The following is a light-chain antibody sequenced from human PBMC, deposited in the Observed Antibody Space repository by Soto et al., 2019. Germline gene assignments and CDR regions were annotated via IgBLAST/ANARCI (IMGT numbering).Light chain of an antibody. CDR2: DAS. V-gene: IGKV3-11*01. CDR3: QQRSNWPPVIT. CDR1: QSFSSY. J-gene: IGKJ5*01. Sequence: EIVLTQSPATLSLSPGERATLSCRASQSFSSYLAWYQQKPGQAPRLLIYDASKRATGIPAKFSGRGSGTDFTLTISSLGPEDFAVYYCQQRSNWPPVITFGQGTRLDIK.